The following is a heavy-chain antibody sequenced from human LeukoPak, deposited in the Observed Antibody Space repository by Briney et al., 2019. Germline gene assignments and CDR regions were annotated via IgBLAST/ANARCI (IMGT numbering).Heavy chain of an antibody. V-gene: IGHV4-34*01. J-gene: IGHJ4*02. CDR2: INHSGST. CDR1: GGSFSGYY. D-gene: IGHD2-15*01. Sequence: SETLSLTCAVYGGSFSGYYWSWIRQPPGKGLEWIGEINHSGSTNYNPSLKSRVTISVDTSKNQFSLKLSSVTAADTAVYYCARFGRGYCSGGSCYPFDYWGQGTLVTVCS. CDR3: ARFGRGYCSGGSCYPFDY.